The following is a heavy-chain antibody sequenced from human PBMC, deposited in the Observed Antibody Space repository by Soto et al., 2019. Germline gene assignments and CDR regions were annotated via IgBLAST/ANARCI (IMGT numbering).Heavy chain of an antibody. CDR1: GGTFSSYA. Sequence: SVKVSCKASGGTFSSYAISWVRQAPGQGLEWMGGIIPIFGTANYAQKFQGRVTITADESTSTVYMELSSVTAADTAVYYCAREEWLRRYYFDYWGQGTLVTVSS. CDR3: AREEWLRRYYFDY. V-gene: IGHV1-69*13. CDR2: IIPIFGTA. J-gene: IGHJ4*02. D-gene: IGHD5-12*01.